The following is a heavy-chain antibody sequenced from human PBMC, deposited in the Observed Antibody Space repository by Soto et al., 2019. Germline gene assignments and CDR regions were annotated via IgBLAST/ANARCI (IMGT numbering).Heavy chain of an antibody. D-gene: IGHD3-3*01. CDR3: AKDRRFRFLEWLHPARGQFARGGWFDP. J-gene: IGHJ5*02. CDR2: IYYSGST. Sequence: SETLSLTCTVSGGSISSYYWSWIRQPPGKGLEWIGYIYYSGSTNYNPSLKSRVTISVDTSKNQFSLKLSSVTAADTAVYYFAKDRRFRFLEWLHPARGQFARGGWFDPWGQGTLVTVSS. CDR1: GGSISSYY. V-gene: IGHV4-59*01.